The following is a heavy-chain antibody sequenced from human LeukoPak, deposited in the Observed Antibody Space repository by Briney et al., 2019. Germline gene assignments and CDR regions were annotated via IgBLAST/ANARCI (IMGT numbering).Heavy chain of an antibody. Sequence: GGSLRLSCAASGFTFSTYSMNWVRQAPGKGLEWVSYISSSISTMYYADSVEGRFTISRDNAKTSLYLQMNSLRDEDTAIYYCAREFADGDGFDIWGQGTLVTVSS. D-gene: IGHD3-10*01. V-gene: IGHV3-48*02. J-gene: IGHJ3*02. CDR3: AREFADGDGFDI. CDR1: GFTFSTYS. CDR2: ISSSISTM.